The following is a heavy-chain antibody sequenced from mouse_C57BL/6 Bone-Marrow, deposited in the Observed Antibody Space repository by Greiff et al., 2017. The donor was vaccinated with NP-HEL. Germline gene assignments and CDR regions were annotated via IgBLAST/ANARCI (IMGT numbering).Heavy chain of an antibody. CDR1: GFNIKDDY. CDR2: IDPENGDT. V-gene: IGHV14-4*01. Sequence: EVKLQQSGAELVRPGASVKLSCTASGFNIKDDYMHWVKQRPEQGLEWIGWIDPENGDTEYASKFQGKATITADTSSNTAYLQLSSLTSEDTAVYYCTTRLLRSYYFDYWGQGTTLTVSS. CDR3: TTRLLRSYYFDY. J-gene: IGHJ2*01. D-gene: IGHD1-1*01.